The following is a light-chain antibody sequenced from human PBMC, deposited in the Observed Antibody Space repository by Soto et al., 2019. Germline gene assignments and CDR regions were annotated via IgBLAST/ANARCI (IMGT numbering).Light chain of an antibody. CDR1: SSDVGGYNF. CDR3: CSYAGSYTYA. CDR2: DVS. V-gene: IGLV2-11*01. J-gene: IGLJ1*01. Sequence: QSVLTQPRSVSGSPGQSVTISCTGTSSDVGGYNFVSWYQQYPGKAPKLMIYDVSKRPSGVPDRFSGSKSGNTASLTISGLQAADEADYYCCSYAGSYTYAFGSGTKVTV.